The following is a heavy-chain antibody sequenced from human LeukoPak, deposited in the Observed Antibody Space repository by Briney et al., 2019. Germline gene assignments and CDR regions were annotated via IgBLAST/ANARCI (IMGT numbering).Heavy chain of an antibody. CDR1: GYTFTSYD. V-gene: IGHV1-8*03. CDR3: ARVSRVYCSSTSCYLAY. CDR2: MNPNSGNT. D-gene: IGHD2-2*01. Sequence: ASVKVSCKASGYTFTSYDINWVRQATGQGLEWMGWMNPNSGNTGYAQKFQGRVTITRNTSISAAYMELSSLRSEDTAVYYCARVSRVYCSSTSCYLAYWGQGTLVTVSS. J-gene: IGHJ4*02.